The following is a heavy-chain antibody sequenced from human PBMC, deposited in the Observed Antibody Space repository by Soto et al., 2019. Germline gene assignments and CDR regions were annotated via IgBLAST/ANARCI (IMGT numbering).Heavy chain of an antibody. CDR3: ARPGGETPGIAAAGVDY. Sequence: PGESLKISCKVFGYSFTSYWISWLRERPGKCLEWMGRIDPSDAYTNYSPSFQGHVTISADKSISTAYLQWSSLKASDTAMYYCARPGGETPGIAAAGVDYWGQGTLVTVSS. J-gene: IGHJ4*02. V-gene: IGHV5-10-1*01. CDR1: GYSFTSYW. D-gene: IGHD6-13*01. CDR2: IDPSDAYT.